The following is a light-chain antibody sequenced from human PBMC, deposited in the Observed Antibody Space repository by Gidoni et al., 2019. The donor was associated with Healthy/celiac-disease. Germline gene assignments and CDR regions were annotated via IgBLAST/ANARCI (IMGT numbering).Light chain of an antibody. V-gene: IGLV1-40*01. CDR1: SSNIGAGYD. Sequence: QSVLTQPPSVSGAPGQRVTISCTGSSSNIGAGYDVHWYQQLPGTAPKLLIYGNSNRPSGVPDRFSGSKSGTSASLAITGLQAEGEADYYCQSYDSSLYVVFGGGTKLTVL. CDR2: GNS. J-gene: IGLJ2*01. CDR3: QSYDSSLYVV.